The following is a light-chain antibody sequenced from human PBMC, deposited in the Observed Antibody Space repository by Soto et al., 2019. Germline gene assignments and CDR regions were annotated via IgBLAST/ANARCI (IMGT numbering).Light chain of an antibody. CDR2: GAS. CDR1: QSVSSY. Sequence: IVLTQSPGTLSLSPGERATLSCRASQSVSSYLAWYQKKPGQAPRLLIYGASTRATDVPDRFSGSGSGTDFALTISRLDTEDFAVYYCRQYGRSLGFAVGGGTKVDIK. V-gene: IGKV3-20*01. CDR3: RQYGRSLGFA. J-gene: IGKJ4*01.